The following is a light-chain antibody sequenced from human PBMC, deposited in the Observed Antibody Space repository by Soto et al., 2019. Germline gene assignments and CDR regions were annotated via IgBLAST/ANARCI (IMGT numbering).Light chain of an antibody. CDR1: STDVGDYNY. J-gene: IGLJ1*01. V-gene: IGLV2-14*03. CDR2: DVT. CDR3: SSPVGGTSRV. Sequence: QSALTQPASVSGSPGQSITISCTGVSTDVGDYNYVSWYQQHPGKAPKFLIYDVTDRASGVSNRFSASKSGNTASLTISGLQAEDEADYYCSSPVGGTSRVFGTGTKVIVL.